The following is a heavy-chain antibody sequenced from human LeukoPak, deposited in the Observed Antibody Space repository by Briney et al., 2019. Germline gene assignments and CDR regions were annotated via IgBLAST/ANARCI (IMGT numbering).Heavy chain of an antibody. CDR2: IYYSGST. CDR1: GVSISGSYYY. CDR3: ARVSWFPGTSYYYMDV. J-gene: IGHJ6*03. D-gene: IGHD1-1*01. V-gene: IGHV4-39*07. Sequence: SETLSLTCAVSGVSISGSYYYWGWIRQPPGKGLEWIGNIYYSGSTYYNASLQSRVTISVDTSKNQFSLKLSSVTAADTAVYYCARVSWFPGTSYYYMDVWGKGTTVTVSS.